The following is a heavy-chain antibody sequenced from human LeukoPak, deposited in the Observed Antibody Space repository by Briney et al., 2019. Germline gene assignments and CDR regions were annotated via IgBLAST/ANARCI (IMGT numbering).Heavy chain of an antibody. V-gene: IGHV4-59*01. CDR3: ARDRGYRYFDY. CDR2: IYYSGST. CDR1: GGSISSYY. D-gene: IGHD3-16*02. J-gene: IGHJ4*02. Sequence: SETLSLTCTVSGGSISSYYWSWIRQPPGKGLEWIGYIYYSGSTNYNPSLKSRVTISADTSKNQFSLKLSSVTAADTAVYYCARDRGYRYFDYWGQGTLVTVSS.